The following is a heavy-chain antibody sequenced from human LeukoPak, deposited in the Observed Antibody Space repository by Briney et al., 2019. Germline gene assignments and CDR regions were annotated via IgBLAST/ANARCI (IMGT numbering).Heavy chain of an antibody. CDR1: GYTFTSYG. Sequence: GASVKVSCKASGYTFTSYGISWVRQAPGQGLEWMGWISAYNGNTNYAQKLQGRVTMTTDTSTSTAYMELRSLRSDDTAVYYCARDLLYCSSTSCYPYNWFDPWGQGTLVTVSS. CDR3: ARDLLYCSSTSCYPYNWFDP. J-gene: IGHJ5*02. D-gene: IGHD2-2*01. V-gene: IGHV1-18*01. CDR2: ISAYNGNT.